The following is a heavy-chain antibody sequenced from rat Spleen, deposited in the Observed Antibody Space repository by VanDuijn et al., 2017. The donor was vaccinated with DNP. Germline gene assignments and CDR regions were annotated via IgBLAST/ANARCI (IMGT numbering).Heavy chain of an antibody. CDR1: GFTFSDYA. CDR3: ARQGGNNYFDY. Sequence: EVQLVESGGGLVQPGRSLKLSCAASGFTFSDYAMAWVRQAPKKGLEWGASSSYDGSRTYYRDPVKGRFTISRDNAKSTLYLQMDSLRSEDTATYYCARQGGNNYFDYWGQGVMVTVSS. D-gene: IGHD4-5*01. CDR2: SSYDGSRT. V-gene: IGHV5-17*01. J-gene: IGHJ2*01.